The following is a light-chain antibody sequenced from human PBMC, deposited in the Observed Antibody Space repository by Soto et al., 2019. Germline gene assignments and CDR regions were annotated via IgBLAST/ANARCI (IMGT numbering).Light chain of an antibody. V-gene: IGLV1-44*01. CDR1: SSNIGSNT. CDR3: AAWDDSLKAVM. J-gene: IGLJ3*02. CDR2: NNN. Sequence: SVLTQPPSASGTPGQRVTISCSGSSSNIGSNTVNWYQQLPGTAPKLLIYNNNQGPSGVPDRFAGSKSGTSASLAISGLQSDDEADYYCAAWDDSLKAVMFGGGTKLTVL.